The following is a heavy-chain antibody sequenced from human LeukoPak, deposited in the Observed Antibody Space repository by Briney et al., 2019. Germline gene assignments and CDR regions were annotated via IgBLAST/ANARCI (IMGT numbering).Heavy chain of an antibody. CDR3: ARDFVPVGDYYYGMDV. Sequence: PGGSLRLSYAASGFTFSSYAMHWVRQAPGKGLEWVAVISYDGSNKYYADSVKGRFTISRDNSKNTLYLQMNSLRAEDTAVYYCARDFVPVGDYYYGMDVWGQGTTVTVSS. J-gene: IGHJ6*02. CDR2: ISYDGSNK. D-gene: IGHD2-2*01. V-gene: IGHV3-30-3*01. CDR1: GFTFSSYA.